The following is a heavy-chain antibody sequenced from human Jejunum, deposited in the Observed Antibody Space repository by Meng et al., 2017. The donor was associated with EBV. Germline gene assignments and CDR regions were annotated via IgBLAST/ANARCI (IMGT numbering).Heavy chain of an antibody. J-gene: IGHJ4*02. CDR1: GGSFSDYY. Sequence: QAQVNHVGPGPLRPSETLSSTWSVYGGSFSDYYWSWIRQPPGKGLEWIGEIDHSGRTNYNPSLKSRVTLSLLTSKDHFSLRLSSVTAADTAVYYCATFNCTVGTCSFDSWGQGTLVTVSS. CDR2: IDHSGRT. V-gene: IGHV4-34*01. D-gene: IGHD2-8*02. CDR3: ATFNCTVGTCSFDS.